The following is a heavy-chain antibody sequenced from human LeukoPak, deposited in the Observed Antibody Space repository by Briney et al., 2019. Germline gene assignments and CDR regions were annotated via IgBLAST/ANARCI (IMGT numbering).Heavy chain of an antibody. J-gene: IGHJ4*02. Sequence: GGSLRLSCAASGFTFSSYSMNWVRQAPGKGLEWVSSISSSSSYIYYADSVKGRFTISGDNAKNSLYLQMNSLRAEDTAVYYCARGLWFGELFVDYWGQGTLVTVSS. CDR1: GFTFSSYS. V-gene: IGHV3-21*01. D-gene: IGHD3-10*01. CDR3: ARGLWFGELFVDY. CDR2: ISSSSSYI.